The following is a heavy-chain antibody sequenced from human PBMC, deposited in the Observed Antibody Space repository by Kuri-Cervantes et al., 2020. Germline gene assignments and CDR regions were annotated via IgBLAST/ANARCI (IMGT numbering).Heavy chain of an antibody. D-gene: IGHD1-26*01. V-gene: IGHV1-8*02. CDR3: ARGLSVWWPLVGFY. CDR2: MNPNSGNT. J-gene: IGHJ4*02. Sequence: ASVKVSCKASGGTFSSYTISWVRQAPGQGLEWMGRMNPNSGNTGYAQKFQGRVTMTRNTSISTAYMELSSLRSEDTAVYYCARGLSVWWPLVGFYWGQGTLVTVSS. CDR1: GGTFSSYT.